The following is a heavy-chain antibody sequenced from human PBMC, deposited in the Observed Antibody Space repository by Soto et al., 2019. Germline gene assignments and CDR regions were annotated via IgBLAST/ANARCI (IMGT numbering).Heavy chain of an antibody. J-gene: IGHJ4*02. Sequence: GASVKVSCKASGYTFTGYYIHWVRQAPGQGLEWMGWTNPSNGGTNYAQKFQGRVTMTRDTSLSTAYMELTTLRSDDTAVFYCAREVGGGRQYYFDSWGQGTLVTVSS. CDR1: GYTFTGYY. CDR2: TNPSNGGT. D-gene: IGHD3-16*01. CDR3: AREVGGGRQYYFDS. V-gene: IGHV1-2*02.